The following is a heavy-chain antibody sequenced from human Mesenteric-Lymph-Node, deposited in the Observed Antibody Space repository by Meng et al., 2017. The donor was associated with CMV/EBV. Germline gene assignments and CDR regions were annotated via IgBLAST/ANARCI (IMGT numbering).Heavy chain of an antibody. Sequence: GGSLRLSGADAGFTVSSYGMSWVRQASGKGREWVANIKRDGSEKYYVDSVRGRFTISRDNAKNSLSLLMNVLTAEDTALYYCATLTSVVASFLSGYPPYYFDYWGQGTLVTVSS. V-gene: IGHV3-7*01. CDR1: GFTVSSYG. CDR3: ATLTSVVASFLSGYPPYYFDY. CDR2: IKRDGSEK. J-gene: IGHJ4*02. D-gene: IGHD3-3*01.